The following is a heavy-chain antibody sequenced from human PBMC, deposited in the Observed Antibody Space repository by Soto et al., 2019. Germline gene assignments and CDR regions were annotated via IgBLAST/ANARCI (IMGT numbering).Heavy chain of an antibody. V-gene: IGHV4-39*01. CDR3: ARRDKAYGSGSPYHS. D-gene: IGHD3-10*01. J-gene: IGHJ4*02. CDR1: GGSISSKSYC. Sequence: QLQLQESGPRLVKPSETLSLTCSVSGGSISSKSYCWDWIRQAPGKGLEWIGSVNYGGSSNFNPSLRSRVTIPMDTSRNRFSLTLSPVTATDTAVYYCARRDKAYGSGSPYHSWGQGTLVTVSS. CDR2: VNYGGSS.